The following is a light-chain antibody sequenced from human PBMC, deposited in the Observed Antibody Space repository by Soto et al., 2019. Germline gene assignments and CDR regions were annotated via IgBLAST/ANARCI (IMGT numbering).Light chain of an antibody. CDR1: SSDVGGYDF. CDR2: DVT. CDR3: SSFTSSSTVV. Sequence: QSVLTQPASVSGSPGQSITISCTGTSSDVGGYDFVSWYQQHPGKAPKLMIYDVTNRPSGVSNRFSGSKSGNTASLTISGIQADGEADYYFSSFTSSSTVVFGGGTKVTVL. V-gene: IGLV2-14*03. J-gene: IGLJ2*01.